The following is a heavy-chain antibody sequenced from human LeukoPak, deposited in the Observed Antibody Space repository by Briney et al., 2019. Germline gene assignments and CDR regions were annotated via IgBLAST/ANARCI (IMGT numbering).Heavy chain of an antibody. V-gene: IGHV3-7*03. J-gene: IGHJ4*02. CDR2: IKQDGSEK. CDR1: GFTFSSYW. CDR3: AKEPPERRVRGAILRYFDY. D-gene: IGHD3-10*01. Sequence: GGSLRLSCAASGFTFSSYWMSWVRQAPGKGLEWVANIKQDGSEKYYVDSVKGRFTISRDNAKNSLYLQMNSLRAEDTAVYYCAKEPPERRVRGAILRYFDYWGQGTLVTVSS.